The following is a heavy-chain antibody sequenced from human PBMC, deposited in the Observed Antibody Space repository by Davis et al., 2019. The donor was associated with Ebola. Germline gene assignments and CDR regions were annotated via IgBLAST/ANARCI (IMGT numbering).Heavy chain of an antibody. CDR1: GGSISSYY. V-gene: IGHV4-59*01. CDR2: IYYSGST. J-gene: IGHJ4*02. Sequence: MPSETLSLTCIVSGGSISSYYWSWIRQPPGKGLEWIGYIYYSGSTNYNPSLKSRVTISVDTSKNQFSLKLSSVTAADTAVYYCARGYYDFWSTYFDYWGQGTLVTVSS. CDR3: ARGYYDFWSTYFDY. D-gene: IGHD3-3*01.